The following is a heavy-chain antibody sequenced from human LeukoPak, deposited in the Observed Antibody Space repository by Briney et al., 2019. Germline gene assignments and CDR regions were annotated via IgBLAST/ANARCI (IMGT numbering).Heavy chain of an antibody. CDR1: GFSFSSYW. CDR2: TKQDGSEK. D-gene: IGHD1-1*01. J-gene: IGHJ4*02. Sequence: GGSLRLSCAASGFSFSSYWMSWVRQAPGKGLEWVANTKQDGSEKYYVDSVKGRFTISRDNAKNSLYLQMNSLRAEDTAVYFCARGPPTNERICWGQGTLVTVSS. CDR3: ARGPPTNERIC. V-gene: IGHV3-7*02.